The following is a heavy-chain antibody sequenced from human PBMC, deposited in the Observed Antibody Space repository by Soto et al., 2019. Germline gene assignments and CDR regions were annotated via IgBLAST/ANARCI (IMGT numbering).Heavy chain of an antibody. Sequence: ASVKVSCKASGYTFTSYYMHWVRQAPGQGLEWMGIINPSGGSTSYAQKFQGRVTMTRDTSTSTVYVELTSLRSEDTAVYYCARVVMTTVPASYYYGMDVWGQGTTVTVSS. CDR1: GYTFTSYY. CDR3: ARVVMTTVPASYYYGMDV. J-gene: IGHJ6*02. D-gene: IGHD4-4*01. V-gene: IGHV1-46*01. CDR2: INPSGGST.